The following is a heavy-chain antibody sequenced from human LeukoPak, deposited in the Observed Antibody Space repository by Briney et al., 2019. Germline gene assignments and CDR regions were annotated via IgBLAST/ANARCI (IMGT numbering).Heavy chain of an antibody. CDR1: GGTFSSYA. V-gene: IGHV1-69*05. J-gene: IGHJ4*02. CDR2: IIPIFGTA. D-gene: IGHD6-13*01. CDR3: ARVNFGARIAAAGGYFDY. Sequence: SVKVSCKASGGTFSSYAISWVRQAPGQGLEWMGGIIPIFGTANYAQKFQGRVTITTDESTSTAYMELSSLRSEDTAEYYCARVNFGARIAAAGGYFDYWGQGTLVSVSS.